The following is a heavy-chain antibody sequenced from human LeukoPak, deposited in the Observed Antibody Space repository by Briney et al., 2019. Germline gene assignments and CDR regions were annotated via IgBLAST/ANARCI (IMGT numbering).Heavy chain of an antibody. CDR3: ATGLGFYYDY. CDR1: GLTFTKYW. Sequence: PGGSLRLSCAASGLTFTKYWMHGVRQAPGKGLMWVSRVDFDGTGTTYADSVRGRFTISRDNAKNTVYLQMNSLRAEDTAVYFCATGLGFYYDYWGQGTLVTVSS. D-gene: IGHD2/OR15-2a*01. V-gene: IGHV3-74*03. CDR2: VDFDGTGT. J-gene: IGHJ4*02.